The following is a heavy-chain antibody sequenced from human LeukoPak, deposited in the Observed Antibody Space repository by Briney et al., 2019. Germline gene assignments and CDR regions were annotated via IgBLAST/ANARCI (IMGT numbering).Heavy chain of an antibody. Sequence: GGSLRLSCAASGFTFSSYAISWVRQAPGQGLEWMGRIIPILGIANYAQKFQGRVTITADKSTSTAYMELSSLRSEDTAVYYCAINSGYDWVYYFDYWGQGTLVTVSS. J-gene: IGHJ4*02. V-gene: IGHV1-69*04. CDR2: IIPILGIA. D-gene: IGHD5-12*01. CDR1: GFTFSSYA. CDR3: AINSGYDWVYYFDY.